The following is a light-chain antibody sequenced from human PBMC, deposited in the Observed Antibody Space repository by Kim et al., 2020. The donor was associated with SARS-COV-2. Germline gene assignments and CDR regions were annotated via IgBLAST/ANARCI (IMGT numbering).Light chain of an antibody. J-gene: IGKJ1*01. CDR1: RSISSY. V-gene: IGKV1-39*01. CDR2: AAS. Sequence: AAVGDRVTITCRASRSISSYLDWYQQKPGKAPQLLIYAASSLHSGVPSRFSGSASGTDFTLTISSLQAEDVATYYCKQSYSTPRTFGQGTKVDIK. CDR3: KQSYSTPRT.